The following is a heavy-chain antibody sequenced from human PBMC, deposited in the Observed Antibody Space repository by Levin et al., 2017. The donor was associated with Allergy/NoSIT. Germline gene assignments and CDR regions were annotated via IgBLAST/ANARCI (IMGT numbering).Heavy chain of an antibody. CDR3: ASWGTMTTSLGGVGMDV. Sequence: MSGGSLRLSCAASGFTFSSYSMNWVRQAPGKGLEWVSSISSSSSYIYYADSVKGRFTISRDNAKNSLYLQMNSLRAEDTAVYYCASWGTMTTSLGGVGMDVWGKGTTVTVSS. V-gene: IGHV3-21*01. CDR1: GFTFSSYS. CDR2: ISSSSSYI. J-gene: IGHJ6*03. D-gene: IGHD4-11*01.